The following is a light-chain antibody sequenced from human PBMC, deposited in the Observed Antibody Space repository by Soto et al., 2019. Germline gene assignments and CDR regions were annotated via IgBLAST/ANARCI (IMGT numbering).Light chain of an antibody. CDR1: QTINNT. Sequence: VMTQAPATLSVYPGERAILYCRASQTINNTVAWYQLKDGQVPRLVIYGASTRATDIPAGFSGRGSGTEFTLTISSLQSADFAEYHCQQYNNWPQTFGKGNKVEIK. CDR2: GAS. J-gene: IGKJ1*01. V-gene: IGKV3-15*01. CDR3: QQYNNWPQT.